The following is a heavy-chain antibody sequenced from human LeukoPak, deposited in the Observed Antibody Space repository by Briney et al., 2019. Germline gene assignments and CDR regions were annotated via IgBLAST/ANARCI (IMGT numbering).Heavy chain of an antibody. CDR1: GFTFRSYA. J-gene: IGHJ6*03. Sequence: PGGSLRLSCAASGFTFRSYAMSWVRQAPGKGLEWVSATSGSGGSTYYADSVKGRFTISRDNSKNTLYLQMNSLRAEDTAAYYCAKGSGGGVGYYYYMDVWGKGTTVTVSS. V-gene: IGHV3-23*01. D-gene: IGHD1-26*01. CDR2: TSGSGGST. CDR3: AKGSGGGVGYYYYMDV.